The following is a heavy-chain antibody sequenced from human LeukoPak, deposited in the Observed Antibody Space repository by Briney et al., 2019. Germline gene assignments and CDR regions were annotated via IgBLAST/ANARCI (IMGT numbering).Heavy chain of an antibody. D-gene: IGHD4/OR15-4a*01. CDR3: ARRAGAYSHPYDY. V-gene: IGHV3-53*01. J-gene: IGHJ4*02. Sequence: RGSLRLSCTVSGFTVSSNSMSWVRQAPGKGLEWVSFIYSDNTHYSDSVKGRFTISRDNSKNTLYLQMNSLRAEDTAVYYCARRAGAYSHPYDYWGQGTLVTVSS. CDR2: IYSDNT. CDR1: GFTVSSNS.